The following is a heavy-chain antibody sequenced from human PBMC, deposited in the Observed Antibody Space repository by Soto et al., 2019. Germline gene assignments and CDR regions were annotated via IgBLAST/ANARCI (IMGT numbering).Heavy chain of an antibody. CDR1: GFTFSGYG. D-gene: IGHD6-19*01. CDR2: IWYDGSNE. J-gene: IGHJ4*02. V-gene: IGHV3-33*01. CDR3: ARRFSSGWYADY. Sequence: QVQLVESGGGVVQPGRSLRLSCAASGFTFSGYGMQWVRQAPSKGLEWVAVIWYDGSNENYADTVKGRFTISRDNSKNTLYLQMNSLRDEDTAVYYCARRFSSGWYADYWGQGTMVIVSS.